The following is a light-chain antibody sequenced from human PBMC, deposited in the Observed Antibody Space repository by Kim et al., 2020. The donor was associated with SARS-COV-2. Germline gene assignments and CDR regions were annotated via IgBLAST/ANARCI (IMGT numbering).Light chain of an antibody. CDR1: SLRTYY. V-gene: IGLV3-19*01. CDR2: GRN. Sequence: SSELTQDPAVSVALGQTVTITCQGDSLRTYYATWYQQKPRQAPVLVIYGRNNRPSGIPDRFSGSTSGNTASLTISASQAGDEADFYCQSRDSGGNVVFDGGTQLTVL. J-gene: IGLJ2*01. CDR3: QSRDSGGNVV.